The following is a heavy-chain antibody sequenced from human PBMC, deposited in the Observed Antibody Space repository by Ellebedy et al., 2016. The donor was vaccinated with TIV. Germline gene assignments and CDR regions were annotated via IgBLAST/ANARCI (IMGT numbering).Heavy chain of an antibody. CDR1: GYSFATYG. Sequence: ASVKVSCXASGYSFATYGINWVRQAPGQGLEWMGWISTYNGKTESAQKFQGRVTMTTSASRTTAYMELRSLRSDDTAVYYCARENSNYWVWDYWGQGTLVTVSS. CDR3: ARENSNYWVWDY. V-gene: IGHV1-18*01. CDR2: ISTYNGKT. D-gene: IGHD4-11*01. J-gene: IGHJ4*02.